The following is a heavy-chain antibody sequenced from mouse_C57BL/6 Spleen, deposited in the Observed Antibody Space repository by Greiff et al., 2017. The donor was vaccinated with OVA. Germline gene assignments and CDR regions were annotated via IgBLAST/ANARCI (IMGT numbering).Heavy chain of an antibody. V-gene: IGHV1-63*01. J-gene: IGHJ1*03. Sequence: QVQLQQSGAELVRPGTSVKMSCKASGYTFTDYWIGWVKQSPGHGLEWIGDIYPGGGCTSYNEKFKGKATLTADKSSSAAYMQFRSLTSEDSAIYYCARLLGRHFDVWGKGTTVTVSS. CDR3: ARLLGRHFDV. D-gene: IGHD4-1*01. CDR2: IYPGGGCT. CDR1: GYTFTDYW.